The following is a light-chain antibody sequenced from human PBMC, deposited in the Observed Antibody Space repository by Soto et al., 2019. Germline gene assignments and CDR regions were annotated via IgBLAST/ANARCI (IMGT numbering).Light chain of an antibody. Sequence: DIQMTQSPSSLSASVGDRVTITCRASQYIGTYLNWYQQKQGKAPTVLIYAASTLQSGVPSRFSGSGSGTDFARTISSLQPEDFATYYCQQSYIDSTFGPGTKLEIK. CDR2: AAS. CDR1: QYIGTY. CDR3: QQSYIDST. V-gene: IGKV1-39*01. J-gene: IGKJ2*01.